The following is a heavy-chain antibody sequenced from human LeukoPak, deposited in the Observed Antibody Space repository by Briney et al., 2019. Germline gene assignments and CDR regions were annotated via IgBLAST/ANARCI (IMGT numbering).Heavy chain of an antibody. CDR3: AKDRFGRGGFDY. CDR2: ISSSSSYI. V-gene: IGHV3-21*01. J-gene: IGHJ4*02. Sequence: GGSLRLSCAAAGFPFNDYGMRWVRHGAGKGLEWVSSISSSSSYIYYADSVKGGFTISRDNGKNSLYLQMNSLRAEDTAVYYCAKDRFGRGGFDYWGQGTLVTVSS. D-gene: IGHD3-10*01. CDR1: GFPFNDYG.